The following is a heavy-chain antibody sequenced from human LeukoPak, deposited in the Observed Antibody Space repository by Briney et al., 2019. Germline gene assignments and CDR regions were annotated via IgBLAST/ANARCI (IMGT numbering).Heavy chain of an antibody. D-gene: IGHD2/OR15-2a*01. V-gene: IGHV3-33*01. CDR1: GFTFSSYG. CDR3: ARKGLLSFSFDY. J-gene: IGHJ4*02. CDR2: IWYDGGNK. Sequence: GGSLRLSCAASGFTFSSYGMHWVRQAPGKGLEWVAVIWYDGGNKYYADSVKGRFTISRDNSKNTLYLQMNSLRAEDTAVYYCARKGLLSFSFDYWGQGTLVTVSS.